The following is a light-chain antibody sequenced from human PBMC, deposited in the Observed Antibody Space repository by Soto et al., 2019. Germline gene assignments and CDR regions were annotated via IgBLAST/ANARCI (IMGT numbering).Light chain of an antibody. CDR3: CSYAGGYTYL. Sequence: QSALSHPLSVCGSPGQSVTIACTGTGNDVGAYNYVSWYQQHPGRPPKLMIYDVARWPSGVPDRFSGSKSGNTASLTISGLQAEDPADSFCCSYAGGYTYLLGTGTKV. V-gene: IGLV2-11*01. J-gene: IGLJ1*01. CDR2: DVA. CDR1: GNDVGAYNY.